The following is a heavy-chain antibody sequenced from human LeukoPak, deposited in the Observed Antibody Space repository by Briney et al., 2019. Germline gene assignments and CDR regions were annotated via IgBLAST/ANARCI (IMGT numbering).Heavy chain of an antibody. J-gene: IGHJ4*02. Sequence: SETLSLTCAVYGGSFSGYYWSWIRQPPGKGLEWIGEINHSGSTNYNPSLKSRVTISVDTSKNQFSLKLSSVTAADTAVYYCAREMENYNYYGSGSYYTRSRAYFDYWGQGTLVTVSS. CDR1: GGSFSGYY. CDR2: INHSGST. V-gene: IGHV4-34*01. CDR3: AREMENYNYYGSGSYYTRSRAYFDY. D-gene: IGHD3-10*01.